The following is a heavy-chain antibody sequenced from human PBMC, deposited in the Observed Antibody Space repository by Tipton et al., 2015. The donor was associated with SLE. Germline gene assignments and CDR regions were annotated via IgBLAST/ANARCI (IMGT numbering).Heavy chain of an antibody. V-gene: IGHV4-39*07. CDR1: GGSTSSDDYY. Sequence: TLSLTCTVSGGSTSSDDYYWSWLRQPPGKGLEWIGTVYHTGRTYYNPSLNSRVTILLDTSSNQFSLKLTSLTAADTAVYFCARGRGFDYWGQGTLVTVSS. J-gene: IGHJ4*02. CDR2: VYHTGRT. CDR3: ARGRGFDY.